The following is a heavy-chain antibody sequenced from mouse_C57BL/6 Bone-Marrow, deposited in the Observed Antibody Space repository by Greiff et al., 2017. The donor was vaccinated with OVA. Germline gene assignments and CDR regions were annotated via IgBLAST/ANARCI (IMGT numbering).Heavy chain of an antibody. CDR3: ARQTLGYAMDY. J-gene: IGHJ4*01. Sequence: VQLQQPGAELVMPGASVKLSCKASGYTFTSYWMHWVKQRPGQGLEWIGEIDPSDSYTNYNQKFKGKSTLTVDKSSSTAYMQLSSLTSEDAAVYYCARQTLGYAMDYWGQGTSVTVSS. V-gene: IGHV1-69*01. CDR2: IDPSDSYT. CDR1: GYTFTSYW.